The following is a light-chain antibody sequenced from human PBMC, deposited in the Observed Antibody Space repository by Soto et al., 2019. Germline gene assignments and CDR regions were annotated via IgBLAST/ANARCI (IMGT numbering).Light chain of an antibody. CDR1: QSLVSSDGNTY. CDR3: LQGTHWPWT. CDR2: KVS. V-gene: IGKV2-30*01. Sequence: DVVMTQSPLSLPVTLGQPASISCRSSQSLVSSDGNTYLNWFQQRPGQSPRRLIYKVSNRDSGVPDRFSGSGSGTDFTLKINRVEAEDVGVYYCLQGTHWPWTFGQGTKVEI. J-gene: IGKJ1*01.